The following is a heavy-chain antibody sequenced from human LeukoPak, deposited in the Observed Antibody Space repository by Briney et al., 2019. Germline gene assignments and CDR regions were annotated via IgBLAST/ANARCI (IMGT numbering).Heavy chain of an antibody. CDR2: ISSSGSTI. D-gene: IGHD5-24*01. CDR3: ARDGVMRWPQLWAFDI. CDR1: GFTFSSYE. J-gene: IGHJ3*02. V-gene: IGHV3-48*03. Sequence: PGGSLRLSCAASGFTFSSYEMNWVRQAPGKGLEWVSYISSSGSTIYYADSVKGRFTISRDNSKNTLYLQMNSLRAEDTAVYYCARDGVMRWPQLWAFDIWGQGTMVTVSS.